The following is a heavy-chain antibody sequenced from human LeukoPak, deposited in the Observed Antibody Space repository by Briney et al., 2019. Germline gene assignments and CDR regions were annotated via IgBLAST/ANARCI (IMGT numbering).Heavy chain of an antibody. V-gene: IGHV3-7*01. J-gene: IGHJ4*02. Sequence: YPGGPLRLSCAASGFTFRSYWRSWVRQAPGKGLEWVANINAEGSAKFYVDSVKGRFTISRDNAKNSVYLEMNSLRAEDTAVYYCAKDRVGDGDYVGNFDHWGQGTLVTVSS. CDR1: GFTFRSYW. CDR2: INAEGSAK. D-gene: IGHD4-17*01. CDR3: AKDRVGDGDYVGNFDH.